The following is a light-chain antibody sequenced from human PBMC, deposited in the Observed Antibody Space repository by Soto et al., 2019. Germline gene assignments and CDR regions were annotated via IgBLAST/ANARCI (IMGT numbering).Light chain of an antibody. CDR3: SSYRSTNTVV. Sequence: QSALTQPASVSGSPGQSITISCTGTSSDVGGYNYVSWYQQHPGKAPKLMIYDVSNRPSGVSNRFSASKSGNTASLTISGLQAEDEADYSCSSYRSTNTVVFGGGTKLTVL. J-gene: IGLJ2*01. CDR1: SSDVGGYNY. CDR2: DVS. V-gene: IGLV2-14*01.